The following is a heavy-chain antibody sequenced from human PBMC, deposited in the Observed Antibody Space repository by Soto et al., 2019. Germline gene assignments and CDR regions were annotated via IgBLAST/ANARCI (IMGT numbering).Heavy chain of an antibody. V-gene: IGHV3-30*18. Sequence: QVQLVASGGGVVQPGRSLRLSCAASGFTFSSYGMHWVRQAPGKGLEWAAVISCDGSNKYYADSVKGRFTISRDNSKNMLHLQMNSLRAEDTALYYCAKVRRVSTVSQIDYWGQGTLVTVSS. CDR3: AKVRRVSTVSQIDY. CDR2: ISCDGSNK. D-gene: IGHD4-17*01. J-gene: IGHJ4*02. CDR1: GFTFSSYG.